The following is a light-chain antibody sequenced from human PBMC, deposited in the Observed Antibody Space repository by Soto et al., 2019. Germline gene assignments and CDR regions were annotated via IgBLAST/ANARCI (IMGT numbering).Light chain of an antibody. CDR1: SSNIGNNY. Sequence: QSVLTQPPSVFAAPGQKVTISCSGSSSNIGNNYVSWNQQLPGTAPKLLICDNDKRPSGIPDRFSGSKSGPSATLGITGLQTGDEADYYCASWDTSLRAGVFGAGTKLTVL. CDR2: DND. CDR3: ASWDTSLRAGV. J-gene: IGLJ1*01. V-gene: IGLV1-51*01.